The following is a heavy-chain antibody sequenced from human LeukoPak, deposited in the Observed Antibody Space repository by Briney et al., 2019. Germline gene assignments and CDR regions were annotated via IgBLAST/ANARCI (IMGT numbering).Heavy chain of an antibody. CDR2: ISSSSSYI. CDR3: VRDPTYDSSGYYPYYFDY. D-gene: IGHD3-22*01. CDR1: GFTFSTYS. J-gene: IGHJ4*02. Sequence: GGSLRLSCAASGFTFSTYSMNWVRQAPGKGLEWVSSISSSSSYIYYADSVKGRFTISRDNAKNSLYLQMNSLRAEDTAVYYCVRDPTYDSSGYYPYYFDYWGQGTLVTVSS. V-gene: IGHV3-21*01.